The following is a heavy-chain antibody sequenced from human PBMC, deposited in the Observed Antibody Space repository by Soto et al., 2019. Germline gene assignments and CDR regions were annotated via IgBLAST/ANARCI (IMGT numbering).Heavy chain of an antibody. J-gene: IGHJ5*02. CDR2: IAYSGDT. CDR3: ARDFERSAIGP. CDR1: GGSFRNYY. Sequence: SETLSLTCGVYGGSFRNYYWIWVRQPPGKGLEWIGYIAYSGDTYYNPSLRSRVTISADTSENKFSLTLKSVTAADTAVYFCARDFERSAIGPWGQGTSVTVSS. V-gene: IGHV4-59*12. D-gene: IGHD3-9*01.